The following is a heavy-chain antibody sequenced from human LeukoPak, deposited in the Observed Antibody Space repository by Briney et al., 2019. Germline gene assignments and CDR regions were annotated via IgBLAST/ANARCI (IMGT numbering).Heavy chain of an antibody. J-gene: IGHJ4*02. V-gene: IGHV3-23*01. CDR2: LIGTAGNT. CDR1: GFTLNNHG. CDR3: AKASVWTMVRVVSYFDE. D-gene: IGHD3-10*01. Sequence: PGGSLRLSCAASGFTLNNHGMTWVRQAPGKGLEWVATLIGTAGNTYYADSVKGRFTISRDNSKKTLDLQMHSLRAEDTAVYYCAKASVWTMVRVVSYFDEWGQGIQVTVSS.